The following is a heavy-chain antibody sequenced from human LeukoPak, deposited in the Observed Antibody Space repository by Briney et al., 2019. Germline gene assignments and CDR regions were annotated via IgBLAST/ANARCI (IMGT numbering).Heavy chain of an antibody. CDR1: GYTFTSYD. Sequence: GASVKVSCKASGYTFTSYDINWVRQATGQGLEWMGWMNPNSGGTNYAQKFQGRVTMTRDTSTSTAYMELRSLRSDDTAVYYCARARWELPPSGWFDPWGQGTLVTVSS. J-gene: IGHJ5*02. V-gene: IGHV1-2*02. CDR3: ARARWELPPSGWFDP. D-gene: IGHD1-26*01. CDR2: MNPNSGGT.